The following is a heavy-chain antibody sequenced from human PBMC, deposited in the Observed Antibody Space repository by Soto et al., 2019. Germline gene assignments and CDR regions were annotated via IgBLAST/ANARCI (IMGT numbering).Heavy chain of an antibody. J-gene: IGHJ5*02. CDR3: ARVFGETYYDFWSGYYIGFDP. V-gene: IGHV1-18*01. CDR1: GYTFTSYG. D-gene: IGHD3-3*01. CDR2: ISAYNGNT. Sequence: GASVKVSCKASGYTFTSYGISWVRQAPGQGLEWMGWISAYNGNTNYAQKLQGRVTMTTDTSTSTAYMELRSLRSDDTAVYYCARVFGETYYDFWSGYYIGFDPCGQGTLVPVSS.